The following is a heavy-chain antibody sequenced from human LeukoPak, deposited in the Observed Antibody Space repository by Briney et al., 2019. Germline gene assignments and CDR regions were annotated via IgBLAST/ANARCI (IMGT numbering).Heavy chain of an antibody. V-gene: IGHV1-46*02. CDR1: GYTFNSYY. D-gene: IGHD2-15*01. CDR2: INPSSGST. CDR3: ARDLLDSCSGDTCYPGY. Sequence: GASVKVSCKASGYTFNSYYMHWVRQAPGQGLEWMGIINPSSGSTSYAQNFQGRVTMTRDTSTSTVYMELSSLRSEDTAVYYCARDLLDSCSGDTCYPGYWGQGTLVTVSS. J-gene: IGHJ4*02.